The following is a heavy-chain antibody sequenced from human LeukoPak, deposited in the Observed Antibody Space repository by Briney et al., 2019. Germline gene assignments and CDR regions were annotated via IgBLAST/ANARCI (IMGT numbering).Heavy chain of an antibody. CDR2: IYSGGST. D-gene: IGHD4-23*01. V-gene: IGHV3-53*01. J-gene: IGHJ3*02. CDR1: GFTVSSNY. CDR3: ASPYGGNSIAFDI. Sequence: GGSLRLSCAAAGFTVSSNYMSWVRQAPGKGLEWVSVIYSGGSTYYADSVKGRFTISRDNSKNTLYLQMNSLRAEDTAVYYCASPYGGNSIAFDIWGQGTMVTVSS.